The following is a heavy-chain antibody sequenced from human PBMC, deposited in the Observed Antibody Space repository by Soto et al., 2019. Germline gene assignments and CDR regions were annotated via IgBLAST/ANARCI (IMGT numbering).Heavy chain of an antibody. D-gene: IGHD2-15*01. CDR2: ISGSGGST. J-gene: IGHJ6*02. Sequence: PGGSLRLSCAASGFTFSSYAMSWVRQAPGKGLEWVSAISGSGGSTYYADSVKGRFTISRDNSKNTLYLQMNSLRAEDTAVYYCAKDLGLLISPGHFYYYYGMDVWGQGTTVTVSS. CDR1: GFTFSSYA. V-gene: IGHV3-23*01. CDR3: AKDLGLLISPGHFYYYYGMDV.